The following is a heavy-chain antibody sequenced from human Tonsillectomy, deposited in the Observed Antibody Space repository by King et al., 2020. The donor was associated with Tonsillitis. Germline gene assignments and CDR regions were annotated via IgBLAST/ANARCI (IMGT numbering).Heavy chain of an antibody. V-gene: IGHV4-59*01. D-gene: IGHD1-1*01. Sequence: QLQESGPGLVKPSETLSLTCTVSGGSISSYYLGWIRQPPGEGLELVGYIYYSGSTHYNPSLKSRVTISVDTSKNQFSLKLSSVTAADTAVYYCAREDNYYFDYWGQGTLVTVSS. J-gene: IGHJ4*02. CDR1: GGSISSYY. CDR3: AREDNYYFDY. CDR2: IYYSGST.